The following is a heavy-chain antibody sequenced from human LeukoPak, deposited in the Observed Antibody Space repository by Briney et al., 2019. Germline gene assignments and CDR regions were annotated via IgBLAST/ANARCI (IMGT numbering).Heavy chain of an antibody. Sequence: PGGSLRLSCAASGFSFSSYAMSLVRQAPGMGLGWVSYIRAGGADTYYADSVRGRLTTSRQNSKNTWYLEMNSLRADDTAIYYCVLDARLGESLRWGQGTLVTVSS. CDR3: VLDARLGESLR. V-gene: IGHV3-23*01. D-gene: IGHD3-16*01. CDR2: IRAGGADT. CDR1: GFSFSSYA. J-gene: IGHJ4*02.